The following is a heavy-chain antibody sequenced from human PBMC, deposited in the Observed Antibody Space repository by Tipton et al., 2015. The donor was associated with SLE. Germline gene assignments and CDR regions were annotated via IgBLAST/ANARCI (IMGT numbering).Heavy chain of an antibody. D-gene: IGHD3-22*01. CDR2: IYYSGST. V-gene: IGHV4-59*08. CDR3: VSYDRSGYQFDY. Sequence: TLSLTCTVSGGSISSYYWSWIRQPPGKGLEWIGYIYYSGSTNYNPSLKSRVTISVDTSKNQFSLKLSSVTAADTAVYYCVSYDRSGYQFDYWGQGTPVTVSS. J-gene: IGHJ4*02. CDR1: GGSISSYY.